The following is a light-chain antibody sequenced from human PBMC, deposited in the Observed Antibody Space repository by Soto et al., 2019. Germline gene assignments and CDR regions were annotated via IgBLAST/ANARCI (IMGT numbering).Light chain of an antibody. CDR1: PSVSST. CDR2: PAS. CDR3: RQYNNWHPFS. Sequence: EIVMTQSPATLSVSPGERATLPCRASPSVSSTLAWYPQKPGQAPSLLSYPASARATGIPARLTGRWPGTEFPLNLSSLQCEDFAVYYWRQYNNWHPFSFGQGERLEI. J-gene: IGKJ5*01. V-gene: IGKV3D-15*01.